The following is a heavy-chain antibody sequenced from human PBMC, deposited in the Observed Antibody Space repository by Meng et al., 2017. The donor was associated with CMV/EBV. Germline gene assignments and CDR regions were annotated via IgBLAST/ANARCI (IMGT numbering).Heavy chain of an antibody. J-gene: IGHJ4*02. CDR2: ISSSSSYI. D-gene: IGHD3-3*01. V-gene: IGHV3-21*01. Sequence: GESLKISCAASGFTFSSYSMNWVRQAPGKGLEWVSSISSSSSYIYYAVSVKGRFTISRDNAKNSLYLQMNSLRAEDTAVYYCAREGYDFWSGVFDYWGQGTLVTVSS. CDR1: GFTFSSYS. CDR3: AREGYDFWSGVFDY.